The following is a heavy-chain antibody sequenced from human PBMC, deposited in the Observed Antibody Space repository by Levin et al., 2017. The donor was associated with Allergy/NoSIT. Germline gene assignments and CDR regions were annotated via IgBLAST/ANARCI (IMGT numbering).Heavy chain of an antibody. CDR3: ARLTSIAARFLSWFDP. J-gene: IGHJ5*02. D-gene: IGHD6-6*01. Sequence: SQTLSLTCTVSGGSISSSSYYWGWIRQPPGKGLEWIGSIYYSGSTYYNPSLKSRVTISVDTSKNQFSLKLSSVTAADTAVYYCARLTSIAARFLSWFDPWGQGTLVTVSS. CDR2: IYYSGST. CDR1: GGSISSSSYY. V-gene: IGHV4-39*01.